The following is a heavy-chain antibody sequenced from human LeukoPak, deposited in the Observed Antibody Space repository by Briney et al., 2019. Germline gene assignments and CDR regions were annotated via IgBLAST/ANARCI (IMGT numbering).Heavy chain of an antibody. V-gene: IGHV1-2*02. CDR1: GYTXTDYY. D-gene: IGHD5-12*01. Sequence: GASVKVSCKASGYTXTDYYIHWVRQAPGQGLEWMGWINSNSGATNYAQKFQGRVTMTRDTSISTAYMELTRLGSDDTAVYYCARDGSLGYWGQGTVVTVSS. J-gene: IGHJ4*02. CDR3: ARDGSLGY. CDR2: INSNSGAT.